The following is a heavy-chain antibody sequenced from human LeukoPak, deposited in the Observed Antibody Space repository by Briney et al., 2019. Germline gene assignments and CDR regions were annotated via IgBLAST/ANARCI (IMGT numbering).Heavy chain of an antibody. Sequence: PSETLSLTCAVYGGSFSGYYWSWIRQPPGKGLEWIGYIYYSGSTNYNPSLKSRVTISVDTSKNQFSLKLSSVTVADTAVYYCATITMVRGVPPYYYGMDVWGQGTTVTISS. CDR3: ATITMVRGVPPYYYGMDV. CDR1: GGSFSGYY. D-gene: IGHD3-10*01. J-gene: IGHJ6*02. V-gene: IGHV4-59*08. CDR2: IYYSGST.